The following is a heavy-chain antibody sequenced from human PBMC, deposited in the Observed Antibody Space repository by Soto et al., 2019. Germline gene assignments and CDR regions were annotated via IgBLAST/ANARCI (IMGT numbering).Heavy chain of an antibody. Sequence: QLQLQESGPGLVKPSETLSLTCTVSSGSISSSGYYWGWIRQPPGKGLEWIGSISYSGSTYQNPSLTSRVTISVDTSKNQFSLKLSSVTAADTAVYYCARRGYSSGWYYFVFWGLGTLVTVSS. CDR3: ARRGYSSGWYYFVF. V-gene: IGHV4-39*01. CDR2: ISYSGST. D-gene: IGHD6-19*01. CDR1: SGSISSSGYY. J-gene: IGHJ4*02.